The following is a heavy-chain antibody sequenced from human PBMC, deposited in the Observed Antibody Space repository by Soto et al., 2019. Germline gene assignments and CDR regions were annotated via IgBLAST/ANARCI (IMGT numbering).Heavy chain of an antibody. Sequence: SETLSLTCTVSGGSISSGGYYWSWIRQHPGKGLEWIGYIYYSGSTYYNPSLKSRVTISVDTSKNQFSLKLSSVTAADTAVYYCARTDYYDSSGYAYYFDYWGQGTLVTVSS. CDR1: GGSISSGGYY. J-gene: IGHJ4*02. D-gene: IGHD3-22*01. CDR3: ARTDYYDSSGYAYYFDY. V-gene: IGHV4-31*03. CDR2: IYYSGST.